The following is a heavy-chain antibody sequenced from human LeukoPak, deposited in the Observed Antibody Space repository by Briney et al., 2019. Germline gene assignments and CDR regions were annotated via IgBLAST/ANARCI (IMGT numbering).Heavy chain of an antibody. CDR3: AREGGYCSSTSCHNYYYYMDV. J-gene: IGHJ6*03. CDR2: IYTSGST. Sequence: SGTLSLTCTVSGGSISSYYWSWIRQPAGKGLEWIGRIYTSGSTNYNPSLKSRVTMSVDTSKNQFSLKLSSVTAADTAIYYCAREGGYCSSTSCHNYYYYMDVWGKGTTVTISS. V-gene: IGHV4-4*07. CDR1: GGSISSYY. D-gene: IGHD2-2*01.